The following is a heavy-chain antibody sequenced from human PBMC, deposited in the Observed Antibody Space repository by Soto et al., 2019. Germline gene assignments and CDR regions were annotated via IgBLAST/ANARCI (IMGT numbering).Heavy chain of an antibody. CDR2: INPNSGGT. CDR1: GYTFTGYY. J-gene: IGHJ3*02. Sequence: ASVKVSCKASGYTFTGYYMHWVRQAPGQGLEWMGWINPNSGGTNYAQKFQGWVTMTRDTSISTAYMELSRLRSDDTAVYYCARVKSDYDILIDAFDIWGQGTRVTVSS. V-gene: IGHV1-2*04. D-gene: IGHD3-9*01. CDR3: ARVKSDYDILIDAFDI.